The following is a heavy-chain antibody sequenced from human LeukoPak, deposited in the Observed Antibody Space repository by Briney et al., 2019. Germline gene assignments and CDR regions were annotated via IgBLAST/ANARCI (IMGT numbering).Heavy chain of an antibody. D-gene: IGHD6-19*01. Sequence: GGSLRLSCAASGFTFTTYWMSWVRQAPGKGLEWVANINQDGSEKYYVDSVKGRFNISRDNAKNSLFLQMNSLRAEDTAVYFCARGVAGLLYWGQGALVTVSS. CDR1: GFTFTTYW. J-gene: IGHJ4*02. V-gene: IGHV3-7*03. CDR2: INQDGSEK. CDR3: ARGVAGLLY.